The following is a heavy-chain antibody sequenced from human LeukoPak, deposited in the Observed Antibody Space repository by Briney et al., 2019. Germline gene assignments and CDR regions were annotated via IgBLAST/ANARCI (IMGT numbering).Heavy chain of an antibody. J-gene: IGHJ4*02. CDR1: GDSVSTHY. D-gene: IGHD5-18*01. Sequence: SETLSLTCTVSGDSVSTHYWSWIRQPAGKGLEWIGRIFISGKVDYNPSLESRVTISLDSSKNQFSLKLSSVTAADTAIYYCARDASRIQLWPLWGQGTLVTVSS. V-gene: IGHV4-4*07. CDR2: IFISGKV. CDR3: ARDASRIQLWPL.